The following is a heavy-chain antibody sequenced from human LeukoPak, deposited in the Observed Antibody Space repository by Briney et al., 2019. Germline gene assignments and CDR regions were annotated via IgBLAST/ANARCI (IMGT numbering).Heavy chain of an antibody. D-gene: IGHD6-19*01. Sequence: GGSLRLSCAASGFTFSSYSMNWVRQAPGKGLEWVSSISSSSSYIYYTDSVKGRFTISRDNAKNSLYLQMNSLRAEDTAVYYCARVRSGGFDLDCWGQGTLVTVSS. V-gene: IGHV3-21*01. CDR3: ARVRSGGFDLDC. CDR1: GFTFSSYS. CDR2: ISSSSSYI. J-gene: IGHJ4*02.